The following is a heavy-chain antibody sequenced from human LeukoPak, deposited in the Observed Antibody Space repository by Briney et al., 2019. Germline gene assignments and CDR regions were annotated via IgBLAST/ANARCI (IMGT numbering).Heavy chain of an antibody. Sequence: ASVKVFCKASGYTFTSYDINWARQATGQGLEWMGWMNPNSGNTGYAQKFQGRVTITRNTSISTAYMELSSLRSEDTAVYYCARQLPATDYYYMDVWGKGTRSPSP. CDR2: MNPNSGNT. CDR1: GYTFTSYD. V-gene: IGHV1-8*03. D-gene: IGHD6-6*01. J-gene: IGHJ6*03. CDR3: ARQLPATDYYYMDV.